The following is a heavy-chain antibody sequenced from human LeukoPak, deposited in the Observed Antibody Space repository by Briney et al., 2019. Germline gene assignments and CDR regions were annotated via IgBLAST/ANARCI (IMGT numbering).Heavy chain of an antibody. CDR2: IYYSGST. V-gene: IGHV4-31*03. CDR1: GGSISSGGYY. Sequence: SETLSLTCTISGGSISSGGYYWSWIRQHPGKGLEWIGYIYYSGSTYYNPSLKSRVTISVDTSENQFSLKLSSVTAADTAVYYCARSDYYGSGSYYNQLYYFDYWGQGTLVTVSS. J-gene: IGHJ4*02. CDR3: ARSDYYGSGSYYNQLYYFDY. D-gene: IGHD3-10*01.